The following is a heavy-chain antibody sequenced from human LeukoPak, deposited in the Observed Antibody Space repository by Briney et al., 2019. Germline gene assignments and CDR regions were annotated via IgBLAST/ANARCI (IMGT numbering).Heavy chain of an antibody. V-gene: IGHV4-34*01. CDR2: INHSGST. D-gene: IGHD2-15*01. CDR3: ARGRTRLAAQRALDY. Sequence: SETLSLTCAVYGGSFSGYYWSWIRQPPGKGREWIGEINHSGSTNYNPSLKSRVTISVDTSKNQFSLKLSSVTAADPAVYYCARGRTRLAAQRALDYWGQGTLVTVSS. J-gene: IGHJ4*02. CDR1: GGSFSGYY.